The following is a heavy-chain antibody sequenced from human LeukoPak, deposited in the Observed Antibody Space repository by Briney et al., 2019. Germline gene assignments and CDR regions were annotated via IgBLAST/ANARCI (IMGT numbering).Heavy chain of an antibody. CDR1: GGSISSGSYY. J-gene: IGHJ5*02. V-gene: IGHV4-61*02. D-gene: IGHD6-13*01. Sequence: PSQTLSLTCTVSGGSISSGSYYWSWIRQPAGKGLEWIGRIYTSESTNYNPSLKSRVTISVDTSKNQFSLKLSSVTAADTAVYYCARSASSSWYRGGWFDPWGQGTLVTVSS. CDR3: ARSASSSWYRGGWFDP. CDR2: IYTSEST.